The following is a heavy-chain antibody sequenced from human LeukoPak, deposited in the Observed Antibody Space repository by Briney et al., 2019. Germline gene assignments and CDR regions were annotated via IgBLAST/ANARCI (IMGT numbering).Heavy chain of an antibody. CDR1: GYSFTSYW. J-gene: IGHJ4*02. V-gene: IGHV5-51*01. D-gene: IGHD5-24*01. CDR3: ARLPPGINGYNYFDY. Sequence: GESLKISCKGSGYSFTSYWIGWVRQMPGKGLEWMGIIYPGDSDTRYSPSFQGQVTISADKSISTAYLQWSSLKASDTAMYYCARLPPGINGYNYFDYWGQGTLVTVSS. CDR2: IYPGDSDT.